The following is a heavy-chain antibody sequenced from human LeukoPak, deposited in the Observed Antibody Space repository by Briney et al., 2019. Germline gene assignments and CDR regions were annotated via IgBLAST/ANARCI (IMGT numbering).Heavy chain of an antibody. D-gene: IGHD2-15*01. CDR2: IKQDGSEK. CDR1: GFTFSSYW. CDR3: ARLTDIVVVVAFDY. J-gene: IGHJ4*02. V-gene: IGHV3-7*01. Sequence: GGSLRLSCAASGFTFSSYWMSWVRQAPGKGLEWVANIKQDGSEKYYVDSVKGRFTISRDNAKNSLYLQMNSLRAEDTAVYYCARLTDIVVVVAFDYWGQGTLVTVSS.